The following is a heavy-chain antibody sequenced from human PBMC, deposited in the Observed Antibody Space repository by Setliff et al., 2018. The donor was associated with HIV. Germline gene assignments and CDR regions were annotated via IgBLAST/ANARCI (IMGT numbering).Heavy chain of an antibody. D-gene: IGHD4-17*01. CDR1: GGTFNRYS. CDR3: TRDVHDYGGNSDYYFDY. V-gene: IGHV1-69*13. Sequence: SVKVSCKASGGTFNRYSITWIRQAPGQGLEWMGGIVPIFGTVNYAQKLQGRVTITADESTSTAYMELSSLTSADTAVYYCTRDVHDYGGNSDYYFDYWGQGTLVTVSS. CDR2: IVPIFGTV. J-gene: IGHJ4*02.